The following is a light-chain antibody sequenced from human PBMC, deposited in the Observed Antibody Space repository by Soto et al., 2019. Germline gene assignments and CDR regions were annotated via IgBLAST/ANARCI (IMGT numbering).Light chain of an antibody. J-gene: IGKJ1*01. Sequence: EIVLTQSPATLSLSPGEKATLSCRASQGVSRYLAWYQQKPGQAPRLLIFDASNRATGIPARFSGSGSGTDFTLTISSLEPEDFAVYYCQRRSNWPQTFGQGTKVEIK. CDR1: QGVSRY. CDR3: QRRSNWPQT. V-gene: IGKV3-11*01. CDR2: DAS.